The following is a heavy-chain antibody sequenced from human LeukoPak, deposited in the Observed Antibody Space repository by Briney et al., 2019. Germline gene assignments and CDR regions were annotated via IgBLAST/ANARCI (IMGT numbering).Heavy chain of an antibody. CDR2: IYYSGST. Sequence: SETLSLTCTVSGDSISSYYWSWIRQPPGKGLEWIGYIYYSGSTNYNPSLKSRVTISVDTSKNQFSLKLSSVTAADTAVYYCARVGVDTAMVGDYWGQGTLVTVSS. J-gene: IGHJ4*02. CDR3: ARVGVDTAMVGDY. CDR1: GDSISSYY. D-gene: IGHD5-18*01. V-gene: IGHV4-59*01.